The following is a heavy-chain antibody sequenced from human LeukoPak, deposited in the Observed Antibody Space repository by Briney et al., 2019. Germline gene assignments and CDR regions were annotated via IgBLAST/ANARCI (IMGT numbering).Heavy chain of an antibody. J-gene: IGHJ6*02. CDR1: GGSISSNC. Sequence: SETLSLTCTVSGGSISSNCWSWIRQPPGKGLEWIGYSCYSGTTNYNPSLKSRVTMFVDTSKNQFSLDLNSVTAADTAVYYCARGEVDLKYGMDVWGLGTTVTVS. D-gene: IGHD3/OR15-3a*01. CDR3: ARGEVDLKYGMDV. CDR2: SCYSGTT. V-gene: IGHV4-59*01.